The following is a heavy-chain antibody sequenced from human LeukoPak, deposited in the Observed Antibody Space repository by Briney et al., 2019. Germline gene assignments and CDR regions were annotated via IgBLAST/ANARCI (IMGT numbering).Heavy chain of an antibody. J-gene: IGHJ6*02. D-gene: IGHD6-6*01. CDR3: ARLDEYSSSSRYYGMDV. Sequence: ASVKVSCKASGGTFSSYAISWVRQAPGQGLEWMGGIIPIFGTANYAQKFQGRVTITADESTSTAYMELSSLRPEDTAVYYCARLDEYSSSSRYYGMDVWGQGTTVTVSS. CDR2: IIPIFGTA. V-gene: IGHV1-69*13. CDR1: GGTFSSYA.